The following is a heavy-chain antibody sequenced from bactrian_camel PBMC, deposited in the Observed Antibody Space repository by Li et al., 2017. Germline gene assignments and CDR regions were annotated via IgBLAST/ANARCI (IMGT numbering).Heavy chain of an antibody. J-gene: IGHJ6*01. D-gene: IGHD3*01. V-gene: IGHV3S65*01. CDR2: ITDTGATT. Sequence: QLVESGGGLVQPGGSLRLSCTASGLAFPYVAMGWFRQAPGKEREGISCITDTGATTIYADSVKGRFTISRDNYKRTLFLQMNSLEFEDTAIYYCAAKRDTYCSGLSDYDFVYWGQGTQVTVS. CDR3: AAKRDTYCSGLSDYDFVY. CDR1: GLAFPYVA.